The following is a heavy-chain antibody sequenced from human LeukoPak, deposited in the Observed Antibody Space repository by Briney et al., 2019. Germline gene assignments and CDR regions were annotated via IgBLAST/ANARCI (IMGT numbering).Heavy chain of an antibody. Sequence: PSETLSLTCAVSGGSISSGGYSWSWIRQPPGKGLEWIGYIYHSGSTYYNPSLKSRVTISVDRSKNQFSLKLSSVTAADTAVYYCARAYCGGYYFDYWGQGTLVTVSS. CDR3: ARAYCGGYYFDY. J-gene: IGHJ4*02. V-gene: IGHV4-30-2*01. D-gene: IGHD1-26*01. CDR1: GGSISSGGYS. CDR2: IYHSGST.